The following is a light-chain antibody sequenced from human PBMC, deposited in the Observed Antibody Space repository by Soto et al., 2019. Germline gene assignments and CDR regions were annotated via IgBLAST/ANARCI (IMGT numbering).Light chain of an antibody. J-gene: IGKJ1*01. CDR1: QGIGNS. CDR3: QKYDSAPT. V-gene: IGKV1-27*01. CDR2: TAS. Sequence: DIQMTQSPSSLSASVGDRVTITCRPSQGIGNSLAWYQQKPGTVPKLLIHTASTLQSGVPSRFSGSGSGKDFTLTISSLQPEDVATYYCQKYDSAPTFGPGTKVELK.